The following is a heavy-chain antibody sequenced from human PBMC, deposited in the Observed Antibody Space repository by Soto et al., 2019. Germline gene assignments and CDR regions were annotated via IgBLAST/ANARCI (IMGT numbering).Heavy chain of an antibody. V-gene: IGHV3-23*01. Sequence: GGSLRLSCAASGFTFSSYAMSWVRQAPGKGLEWVSAISGSGGSTYYADSVKGRFTISRDNSKNTLYLQMNSLRAEDTAVYYCALVSEFECWSGLHLSYWGQGTLVTVSS. D-gene: IGHD3-3*01. J-gene: IGHJ4*02. CDR2: ISGSGGST. CDR3: ALVSEFECWSGLHLSY. CDR1: GFTFSSYA.